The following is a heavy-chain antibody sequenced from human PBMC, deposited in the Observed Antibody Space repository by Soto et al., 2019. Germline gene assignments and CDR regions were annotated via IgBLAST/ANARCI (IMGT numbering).Heavy chain of an antibody. CDR1: GGTFSTYS. CDR3: TTGSWSGEVFDI. J-gene: IGHJ3*02. V-gene: IGHV1-69*02. CDR2: IIPMLGVR. Sequence: QVQLVQSGAEVKKPGSSVKVSCKDSGGTFSTYSMFWVRQAPGQGLEWMGRIIPMLGVRNYAQRFQDRVTITAYKSTATVHIELSSLRSEDTGLYYCTTGSWSGEVFDIWGQGTMVTVSS. D-gene: IGHD1-1*01.